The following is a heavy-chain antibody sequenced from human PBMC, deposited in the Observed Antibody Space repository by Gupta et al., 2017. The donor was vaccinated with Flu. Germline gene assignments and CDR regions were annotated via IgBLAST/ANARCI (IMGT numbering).Heavy chain of an antibody. CDR3: ARDQGVYTNYVYY. CDR2: INEDGSYI. D-gene: IGHD4-4*01. V-gene: IGHV3-7*01. J-gene: IGHJ4*02. Sequence: VLQAPGKGLEWVANINEDGSYIYYVDSVKGRFTISRDNAKNSLYLQMNSLRAEDTAVYYCARDQGVYTNYVYYWGQGTLVTVSS.